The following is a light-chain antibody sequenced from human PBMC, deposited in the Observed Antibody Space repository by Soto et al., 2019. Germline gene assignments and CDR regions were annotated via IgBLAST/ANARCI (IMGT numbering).Light chain of an antibody. Sequence: EIEMTQSPAILSVSPGERATLSCRASQSISSSLGWYQQKPGQAPRLLIYGASTRATGIPARFSGSGSGTEFTLTISSLQSEDFAVYYCHHYDNWRTWTFGQGTRVEIK. V-gene: IGKV3-15*01. J-gene: IGKJ1*01. CDR2: GAS. CDR3: HHYDNWRTWT. CDR1: QSISSS.